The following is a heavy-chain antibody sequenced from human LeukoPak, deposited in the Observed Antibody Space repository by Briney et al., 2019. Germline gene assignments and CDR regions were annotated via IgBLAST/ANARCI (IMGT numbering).Heavy chain of an antibody. Sequence: PGGSLSLSCAASVFAFSRYAMSWVRPAPGQGLEWVSAISGSGGGTYYADSVKGRFTISRDNSRNTLYLQMNSLRAEDTAIYSCAKARDSSGSFGFDYWGQGTLVTVSS. CDR2: ISGSGGGT. CDR3: AKARDSSGSFGFDY. CDR1: VFAFSRYA. D-gene: IGHD6-19*01. V-gene: IGHV3-23*01. J-gene: IGHJ4*02.